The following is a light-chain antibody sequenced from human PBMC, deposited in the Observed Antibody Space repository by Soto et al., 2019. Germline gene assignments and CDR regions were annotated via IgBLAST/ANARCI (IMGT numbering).Light chain of an antibody. J-gene: IGLJ1*01. CDR1: SSDIGGYDY. CDR2: QVN. Sequence: QSVLTQPPSASGSPGQSVTSSCTGTSSDIGGYDYVSWYQQHPGKVPKLMIYQVNRRPSGVPDRFFGSKSGNTASLTVSGLQAEDEADYYCSSYAGSDNPYVFGSGTKVTVL. V-gene: IGLV2-8*01. CDR3: SSYAGSDNPYV.